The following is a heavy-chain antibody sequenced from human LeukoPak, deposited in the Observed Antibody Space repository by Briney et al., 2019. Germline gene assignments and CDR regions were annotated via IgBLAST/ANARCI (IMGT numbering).Heavy chain of an antibody. D-gene: IGHD6-19*01. CDR3: ASIAVAGTGHDAFDI. Sequence: GGSLRLSCAASGFTFSSYSMNWVRQAPGKGLEWVSSISSSSSYIYYADSVKGRFTISRDNAKNSLYLQMNSLRAEDTAVYYCASIAVAGTGHDAFDIWGQGTMVTVSS. CDR2: ISSSSSYI. CDR1: GFTFSSYS. J-gene: IGHJ3*02. V-gene: IGHV3-21*01.